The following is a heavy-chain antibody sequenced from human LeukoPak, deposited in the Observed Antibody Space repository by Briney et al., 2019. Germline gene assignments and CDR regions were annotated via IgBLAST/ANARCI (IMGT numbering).Heavy chain of an antibody. CDR2: IKQDGSEK. D-gene: IGHD5-18*01. CDR3: ASGGYSFFY. Sequence: GGSLRLSCAASGFSFSSYWMNWVRQAPEKGLEWVANIKQDGSEKYYVDSVKGRFTISRDNAKNSLYLQMNSLRAEDTAVYYCASGGYSFFYWGQGTLVTVSS. J-gene: IGHJ4*02. CDR1: GFSFSSYW. V-gene: IGHV3-7*03.